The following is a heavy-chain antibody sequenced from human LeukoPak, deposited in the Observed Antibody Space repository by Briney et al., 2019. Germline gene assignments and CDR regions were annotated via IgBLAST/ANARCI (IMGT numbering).Heavy chain of an antibody. CDR2: ISSSSSYI. J-gene: IGHJ5*02. CDR3: ARVRLGIAAAGTGGAFDP. V-gene: IGHV3-21*01. CDR1: GFTFSSYS. Sequence: GSLRLSCAASGFTFSSYSMNWVRQAPGKGLEWVSSISSSSSYIYYADSVKGRFTISRDNAKNSLYLQMNSLRAEDTAVYYCARVRLGIAAAGTGGAFDPWGQGTLVTVSS. D-gene: IGHD6-13*01.